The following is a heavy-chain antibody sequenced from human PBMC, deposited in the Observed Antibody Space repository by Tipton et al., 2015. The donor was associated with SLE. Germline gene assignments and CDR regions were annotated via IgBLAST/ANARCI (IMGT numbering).Heavy chain of an antibody. J-gene: IGHJ4*02. CDR1: GFTFSSYG. CDR2: IRDDGSNK. D-gene: IGHD5-24*01. V-gene: IGHV3-30*02. Sequence: SLRLSCAASGFTFSSYGMHWVRQAPGKGLEWVAFIRDDGSNKYYADSVKGRFTISRDNAKNSLYLQMNSLRAEDTAVYYCARAGDGGYNDYWGQGTLVTVSS. CDR3: ARAGDGGYNDY.